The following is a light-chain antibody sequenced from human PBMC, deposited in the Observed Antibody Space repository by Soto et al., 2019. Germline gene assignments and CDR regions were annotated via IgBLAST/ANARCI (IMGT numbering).Light chain of an antibody. CDR1: QDISNY. CDR2: DAS. J-gene: IGKJ4*01. V-gene: IGKV1-33*01. CDR3: QQYDNLPT. Sequence: DIQMTQSPSSLSASVGDRVTITCQASQDISNYLNWYQQKPGKAPKLLIYDASNLETGVTSRFSGSRSGTDFTFTISSLQPEDIATYYCQQYDNLPTFGGGTKVEIK.